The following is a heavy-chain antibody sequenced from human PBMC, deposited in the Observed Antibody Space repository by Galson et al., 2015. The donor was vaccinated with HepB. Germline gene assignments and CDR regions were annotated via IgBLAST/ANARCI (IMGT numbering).Heavy chain of an antibody. V-gene: IGHV1-69*02. CDR2: IIPLLGMT. CDR3: TRGETDGLDV. Sequence: CKASGGIFSSYTISWVRQAPGQGLEWMGRIIPLLGMTTYAQKFQGRVTIIADKSTSTAYMEVSSLRSEDTAVYYCTRGETDGLDVWGQGTTVTVSS. CDR1: GGIFSSYT. J-gene: IGHJ6*02.